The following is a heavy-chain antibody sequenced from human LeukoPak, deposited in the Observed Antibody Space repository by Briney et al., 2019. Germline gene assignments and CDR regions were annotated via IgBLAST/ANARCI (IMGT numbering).Heavy chain of an antibody. J-gene: IGHJ6*03. CDR1: GFSVSSNY. V-gene: IGHV3-53*01. CDR2: IYGGGST. Sequence: GGSLRLSCAASGFSVSSNYMNWVRQAPGKGLEWVSVIYGGGSTYYADSVKGRFTISRDNSKNTLYLQMNSLRAEDTAVYYCATGYCSGGSCPYYYYMDVWGKGTTVTISS. D-gene: IGHD2-15*01. CDR3: ATGYCSGGSCPYYYYMDV.